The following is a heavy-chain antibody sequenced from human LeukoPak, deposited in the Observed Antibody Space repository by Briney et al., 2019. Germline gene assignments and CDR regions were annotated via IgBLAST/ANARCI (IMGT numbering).Heavy chain of an antibody. Sequence: SETLSLTCTASGGSISSYYWSWIRQPAGKGLEWIGRIYSTGTTNYNPSLKSRVTMSVDTSKNQFSLKLSSVTAADTAVYYCARGVYIAAAQYGYWGQGTLVTVSS. CDR1: GGSISSYY. V-gene: IGHV4-4*07. D-gene: IGHD6-13*01. CDR2: IYSTGTT. J-gene: IGHJ4*02. CDR3: ARGVYIAAAQYGY.